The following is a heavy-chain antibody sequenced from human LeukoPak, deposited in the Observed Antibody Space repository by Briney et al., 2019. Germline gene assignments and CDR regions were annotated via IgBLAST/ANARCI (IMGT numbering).Heavy chain of an antibody. J-gene: IGHJ6*02. D-gene: IGHD6-13*01. CDR3: ARAAAGTLLYYYGMDV. V-gene: IGHV4-59*01. CDR1: GGSISSYY. CDR2: IYYSGST. Sequence: SETLSLTRTVSGGSISSYYWSWIRQPPGKGLEWIGYIYYSGSTNYNPSLKSRVTISVDTSKNQFSLKLSSVTAADTAVYYCARAAAGTLLYYYGMDVWGQGTTVTVSS.